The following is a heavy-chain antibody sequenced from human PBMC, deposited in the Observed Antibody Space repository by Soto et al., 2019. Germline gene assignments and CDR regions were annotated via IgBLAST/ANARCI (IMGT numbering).Heavy chain of an antibody. CDR2: IYYSGRT. J-gene: IGHJ4*02. Sequence: SETLSLTCTVSGGSISSSSYYWGWIRQPPGKGLEWIGSIYYSGRTYYNPSLKSRVTISVDTSKNQFSLKLSSVTAADTAVYYCARENIAAAAGFDYWGQGTLVTVSS. CDR3: ARENIAAAAGFDY. D-gene: IGHD6-13*01. V-gene: IGHV4-39*01. CDR1: GGSISSSSYY.